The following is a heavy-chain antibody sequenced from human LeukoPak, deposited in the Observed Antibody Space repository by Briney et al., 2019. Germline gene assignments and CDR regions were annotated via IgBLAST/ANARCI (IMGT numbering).Heavy chain of an antibody. CDR1: GGSISSSNW. V-gene: IGHV4-4*02. D-gene: IGHD5-12*01. J-gene: IGHJ5*02. Sequence: SETLSLTCAVSGGSISSSNWWSWVRQPPGKGLEWIGEIYHSGSTNYNPSLKSRVTISVDKSKNQFSLRLSSVTAADTAVYYCARALDIVATGGFDPWGQGTLVTVSS. CDR2: IYHSGST. CDR3: ARALDIVATGGFDP.